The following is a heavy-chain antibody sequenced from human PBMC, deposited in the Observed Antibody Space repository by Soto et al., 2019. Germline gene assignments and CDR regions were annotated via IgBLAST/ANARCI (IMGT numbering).Heavy chain of an antibody. CDR1: GYTFTSYA. D-gene: IGHD2-15*01. J-gene: IGHJ6*03. CDR2: INAGNGNT. Sequence: QVQLVQSGAEGKKPGASVKVSCKASGYTFTSYAMHWVRKAPGQRLEWMGWINAGNGNTKYSQKCQGRVTITRDTPASTAYMALSSLRSEDTAVYYCARGGVVVVATAPWCYYDYRDVWGKGPTVAVSS. V-gene: IGHV1-3*01. CDR3: ARGGVVVVATAPWCYYDYRDV.